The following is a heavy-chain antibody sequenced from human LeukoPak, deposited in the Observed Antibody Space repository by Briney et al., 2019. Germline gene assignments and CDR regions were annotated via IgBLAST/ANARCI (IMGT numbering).Heavy chain of an antibody. Sequence: ASLKVSCKPSGYSFTSYYVHWGREAPGQGVEWMGIINPSGGSTSYAQKFQGRVTMTRDTSTSTVYMELSSLRSEDTAVYYCARGMRISRVTLDYWGQGTLVTVSS. CDR3: ARGMRISRVTLDY. V-gene: IGHV1-46*01. D-gene: IGHD2-15*01. J-gene: IGHJ4*02. CDR1: GYSFTSYY. CDR2: INPSGGST.